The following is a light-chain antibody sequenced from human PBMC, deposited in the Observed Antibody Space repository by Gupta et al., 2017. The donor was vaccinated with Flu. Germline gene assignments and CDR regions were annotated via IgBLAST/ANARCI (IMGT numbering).Light chain of an antibody. V-gene: IGKV4-1*01. CDR1: QSVLYSSNNKNY. Sequence: SLGERATINCKSSQSVLYSSNNKNYLAWYQQKAGQPPKLLIYWASTRESGVPERFSGTGSGTDFTLTISSLQAEDVAVYYCQQYYSTPLTFGGGTKVEIK. J-gene: IGKJ4*01. CDR2: WAS. CDR3: QQYYSTPLT.